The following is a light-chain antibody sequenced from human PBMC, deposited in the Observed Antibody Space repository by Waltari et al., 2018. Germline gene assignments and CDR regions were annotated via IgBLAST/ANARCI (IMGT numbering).Light chain of an antibody. CDR1: SSNIGANYD. J-gene: IGLJ3*02. V-gene: IGLV1-40*01. Sequence: QSVLTQPPSVSWAPGHRVTISCSGASSNIGANYDVQWYQQFPGTAPKLLIYGSSNRPSGVPDRVSGSKSGTSASLDISGLQAEDEADYYCQTYDGRISAWVFGGGTKLTVL. CDR3: QTYDGRISAWV. CDR2: GSS.